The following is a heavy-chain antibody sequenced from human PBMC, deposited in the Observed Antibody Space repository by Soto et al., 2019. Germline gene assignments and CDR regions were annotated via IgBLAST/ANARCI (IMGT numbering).Heavy chain of an antibody. CDR1: GFTFSSYW. V-gene: IGHV3-74*01. CDR2: MNEDGGTT. D-gene: IGHD3-10*01. Sequence: GGSLRLSCAASGFTFSSYWMHWVRQAPGKGLAWVSRMNEDGGTTDYADSVKGRFTTSRDNAKNTLYLQMNSLRVEDTAVYYCASDLSGRADVWGQGTTVTVSS. J-gene: IGHJ6*02. CDR3: ASDLSGRADV.